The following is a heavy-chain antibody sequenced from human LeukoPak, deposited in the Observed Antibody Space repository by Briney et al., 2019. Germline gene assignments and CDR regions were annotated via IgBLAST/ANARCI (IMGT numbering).Heavy chain of an antibody. J-gene: IGHJ4*02. CDR3: ARLHTYYDFWSGYSVDY. CDR1: GGSISSGDYY. D-gene: IGHD3-3*01. V-gene: IGHV4-30-4*08. Sequence: SETLSLTCTVSGGSISSGDYYWSWIRQPPGKGLEWIGYIYYSGSTYYNPSLKSRVTISVDTSKNQFSLKLSSVTAADTAVYCCARLHTYYDFWSGYSVDYWGQGTLVTVSS. CDR2: IYYSGST.